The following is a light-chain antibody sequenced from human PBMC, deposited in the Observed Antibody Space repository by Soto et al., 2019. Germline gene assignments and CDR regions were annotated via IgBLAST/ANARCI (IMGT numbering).Light chain of an antibody. CDR2: EVS. V-gene: IGLV2-14*01. J-gene: IGLJ2*01. CDR1: SSDVGGYNY. Sequence: QSALTQPASVSGSPGQSITISCTGTSSDVGGYNYVSWYQQHPGNAPKLMIYEVSNRPSGVSNRFSGSKSGNTASLTISGLQAEDEADYYCSSYTSSSTRVFGGGTKLPVL. CDR3: SSYTSSSTRV.